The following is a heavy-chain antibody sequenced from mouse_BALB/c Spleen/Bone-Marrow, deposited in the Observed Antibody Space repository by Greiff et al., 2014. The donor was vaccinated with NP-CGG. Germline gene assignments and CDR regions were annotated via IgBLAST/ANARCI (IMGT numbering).Heavy chain of an antibody. CDR3: ARDPIYYDYDWYFDV. J-gene: IGHJ1*01. D-gene: IGHD2-4*01. CDR2: IWAGGST. CDR1: GVSLNSYG. Sequence: QGQLQQPGPGPGAPSQSLSITCTVSGVSLNSYGVHWGRQPPGKGLGGLGVIWAGGSTNYNSARMSRLSISKDNSKSQVFLKMNSLQTDDTAMYYCARDPIYYDYDWYFDVWGAGTTVTVSS. V-gene: IGHV2-9*02.